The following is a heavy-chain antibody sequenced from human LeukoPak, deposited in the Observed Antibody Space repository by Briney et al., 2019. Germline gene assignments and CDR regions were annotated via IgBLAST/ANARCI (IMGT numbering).Heavy chain of an antibody. V-gene: IGHV3-9*01. Sequence: PGRSLRLSCTASGFTFDDYAMHWVRQAPGKGLEWVSGISWNSGSIAYGDSVRGRFTISRDNAKNSLYLQMNSLRAEDTAVYYCARLFGSRFGSGYYDSSGTDYWGQGTLVTVS. CDR2: ISWNSGSI. CDR1: GFTFDDYA. CDR3: ARLFGSRFGSGYYDSSGTDY. J-gene: IGHJ4*02. D-gene: IGHD3-22*01.